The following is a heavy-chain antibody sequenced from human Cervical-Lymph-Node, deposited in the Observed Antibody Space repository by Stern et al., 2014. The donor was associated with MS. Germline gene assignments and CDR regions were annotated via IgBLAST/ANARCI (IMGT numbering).Heavy chain of an antibody. J-gene: IGHJ4*02. CDR1: GGTFSNYA. CDR2: FIPIFGTA. CDR3: AREPDHSSGYYYAY. V-gene: IGHV1-69*01. D-gene: IGHD3-22*01. Sequence: DQLVESGAEVKKPGSSVKVSCKASGGTFSNYAISWVRQAPGQGLKWMGGFIPIFGTANYAQKFQGRVTITADESTSTAYMELSSLRSEDTAVYYCAREPDHSSGYYYAYWGQGTLVTVSS.